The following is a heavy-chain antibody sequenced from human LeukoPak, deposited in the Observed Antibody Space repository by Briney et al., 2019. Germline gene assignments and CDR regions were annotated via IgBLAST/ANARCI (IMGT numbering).Heavy chain of an antibody. CDR3: ARGPLLLWFGELFSHYYYYYGMDV. CDR1: GYTFTSYD. CDR2: MNPNSGNT. J-gene: IGHJ6*02. Sequence: ASVKDSCKASGYTFTSYDINWVRQATGQGLEWMGWMNPNSGNTGYAQKFQGRVTMTRNTSISTAYMELSSLRSEDTAVYYCARGPLLLWFGELFSHYYYYYGMDVWGQGTTVTVSS. D-gene: IGHD3-10*01. V-gene: IGHV1-8*01.